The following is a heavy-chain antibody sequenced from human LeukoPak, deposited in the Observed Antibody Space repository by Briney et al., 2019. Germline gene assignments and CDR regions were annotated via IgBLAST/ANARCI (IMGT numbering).Heavy chain of an antibody. Sequence: SETLSLTCAVYGGSFSGYYWSWIRQPPGKGLEWIGENNHSGSTNYNPSLKSRVTISVDTSKNQFSLKLSSVTAADTAVYYCARGPITISVSMDVWGKGTTVTVSS. D-gene: IGHD3-3*01. CDR3: ARGPITISVSMDV. CDR1: GGSFSGYY. V-gene: IGHV4-34*01. J-gene: IGHJ6*03. CDR2: NNHSGST.